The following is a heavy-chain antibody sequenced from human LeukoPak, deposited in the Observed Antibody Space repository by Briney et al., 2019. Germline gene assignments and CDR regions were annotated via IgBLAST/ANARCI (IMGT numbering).Heavy chain of an antibody. D-gene: IGHD4-17*01. V-gene: IGHV4-61*01. CDR1: GDSVSSGSYY. CDR3: ARSLFWGDYPDYFDY. Sequence: SETLSLTCAVSGDSVSSGSYYWSWIRQPPGKGLEWIGYIYYSGNTNYNPSLKSRGTISIDTSKNQFSLKLSSVTAADTAMYYCARSLFWGDYPDYFDYWRQGTLVTVSS. CDR2: IYYSGNT. J-gene: IGHJ4*02.